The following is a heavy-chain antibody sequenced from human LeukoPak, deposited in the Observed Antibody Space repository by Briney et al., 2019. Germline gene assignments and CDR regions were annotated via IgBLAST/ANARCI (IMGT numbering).Heavy chain of an antibody. Sequence: PSETLSLTCTVSGGSISSYYWSWIRQPPGKGLEWIGYIYYSGSTNYNPSLKSRVTISVDTSKNQFSLKLSSVTAADTAVYYCARSKSSLRNYYGSGSYFSDYDYWGQGTLVTVSS. CDR1: GGSISSYY. CDR3: ARSKSSLRNYYGSGSYFSDYDY. CDR2: IYYSGST. V-gene: IGHV4-59*01. D-gene: IGHD3-10*01. J-gene: IGHJ4*02.